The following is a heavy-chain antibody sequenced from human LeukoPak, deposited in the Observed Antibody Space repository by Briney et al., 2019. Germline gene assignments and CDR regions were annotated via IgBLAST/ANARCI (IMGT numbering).Heavy chain of an antibody. J-gene: IGHJ6*04. CDR1: GFTFSSYA. Sequence: GALRLSCAASGFTFSSYAMSWVRQAPGKGLEWVSAISGSGGSTYYADSVKGRFTISRDNSKNTLYLQMNSLRAEDTAVYYCAKDYYGSGNLPADVWGKGTTVTVSS. CDR3: AKDYYGSGNLPADV. CDR2: ISGSGGST. V-gene: IGHV3-23*01. D-gene: IGHD3-10*01.